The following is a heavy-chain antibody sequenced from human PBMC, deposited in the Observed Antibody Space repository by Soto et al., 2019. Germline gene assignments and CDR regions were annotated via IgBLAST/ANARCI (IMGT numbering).Heavy chain of an antibody. D-gene: IGHD3-10*01. V-gene: IGHV3-23*04. CDR2: ISGSGQST. CDR1: GFTFFNNG. Sequence: EVQLVESGGGLVQPGGSLRLSCAASGFTFFNNGMAWVRQAPGKGLEWVSAISGSGQSTFYANSVKGRFIISRDNSRDTVYRQMNSLRVEDMAIYFCATEGGLWPQPEYFQHWGWGTRVAVSS. J-gene: IGHJ1*01. CDR3: ATEGGLWPQPEYFQH.